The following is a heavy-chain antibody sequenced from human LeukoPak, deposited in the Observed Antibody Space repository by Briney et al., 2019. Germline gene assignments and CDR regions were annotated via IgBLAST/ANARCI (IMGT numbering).Heavy chain of an antibody. Sequence: PSETLSLTCTVSGDSFSSYYWSWIRQPPGKGLEWIGHIYNRGNTHYNPSLKSRVTISVDTSKNQFSLTLNSVTAADTAVFYRARRPHNWGFDYWGQGTLVTVSS. CDR1: GDSFSSYY. CDR2: IYNRGNT. V-gene: IGHV4-59*08. CDR3: ARRPHNWGFDY. J-gene: IGHJ4*02. D-gene: IGHD7-27*01.